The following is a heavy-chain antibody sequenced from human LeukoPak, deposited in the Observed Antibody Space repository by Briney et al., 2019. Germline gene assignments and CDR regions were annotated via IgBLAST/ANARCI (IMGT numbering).Heavy chain of an antibody. CDR3: ARDRGITMLVDH. CDR1: GYTFTSNY. J-gene: IGHJ5*02. CDR2: INPSSGSP. Sequence: GASVKVSCKASGYTFTSNYMHWVRQAPGQGLEWMGMINPSSGSPRYAKTVQGRVTMTRDTSTSTVYMEMSSLRSEDTAVYYCARDRGITMLVDHWGQVTLVTVSS. D-gene: IGHD1-20*01. V-gene: IGHV1-46*01.